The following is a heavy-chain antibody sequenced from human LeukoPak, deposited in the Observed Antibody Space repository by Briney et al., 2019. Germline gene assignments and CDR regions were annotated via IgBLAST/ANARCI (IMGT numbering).Heavy chain of an antibody. Sequence: GALRLSCAASGFTFSSYGMHWVGQAPGKGVEWVAVISYDGSNKYYADSVKGRFTISRDNSKNTLYLQMNSLRAEDTAVYYCAHGTMYQLDYWGQGTLVTVSS. V-gene: IGHV3-30*12. CDR3: AHGTMYQLDY. CDR2: ISYDGSNK. J-gene: IGHJ4*02. CDR1: GFTFSSYG. D-gene: IGHD2-2*01.